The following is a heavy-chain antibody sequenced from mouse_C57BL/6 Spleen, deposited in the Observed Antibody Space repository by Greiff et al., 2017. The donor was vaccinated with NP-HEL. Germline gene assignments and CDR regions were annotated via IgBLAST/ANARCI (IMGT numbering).Heavy chain of an antibody. D-gene: IGHD4-1*01. CDR3: ARRWDEYFDV. V-gene: IGHV1-82*01. J-gene: IGHJ1*03. Sequence: VQLQQSGPELVKPGASVKISCKASGYAFSSSWMNWVKPRPGKGLGWIGRIYPGDGDPNYNGKFKGKATLTADKSSSTAYMQLSSLTAEDSAVYFCARRWDEYFDVWGTGTTVTVSS. CDR2: IYPGDGDP. CDR1: GYAFSSSW.